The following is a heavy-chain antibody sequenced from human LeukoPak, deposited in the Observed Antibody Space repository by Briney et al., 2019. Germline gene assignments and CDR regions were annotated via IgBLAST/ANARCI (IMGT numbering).Heavy chain of an antibody. J-gene: IGHJ4*02. CDR2: IYTTGSS. CDR3: ARDGYSSAWADLEYFDY. D-gene: IGHD6-19*01. Sequence: SETLSLTCAVYGGSFSGYYWSWIRLPAGKGLEWIGRIYTTGSSNHNPSLKGRVTISVDKSKNQFSLNLSSVTAADTAIYYCARDGYSSAWADLEYFDYWGQGIPVTVSS. V-gene: IGHV4-4*07. CDR1: GGSFSGYY.